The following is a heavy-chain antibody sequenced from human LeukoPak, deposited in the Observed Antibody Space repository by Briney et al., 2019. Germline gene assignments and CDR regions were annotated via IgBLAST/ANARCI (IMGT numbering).Heavy chain of an antibody. D-gene: IGHD3-10*01. V-gene: IGHV3-11*06. J-gene: IGHJ5*02. CDR2: ISSSSSYT. Sequence: GRSLRLSCAASGFTFSDYYMSWIRQAPGKGLEWVSYISSSSSYTNYADSVKGRFTISRDNAKNSLYLQMNSLRAEDTAVYYCARDHYYGSGSQNWFDPWGQGTLVTVSS. CDR1: GFTFSDYY. CDR3: ARDHYYGSGSQNWFDP.